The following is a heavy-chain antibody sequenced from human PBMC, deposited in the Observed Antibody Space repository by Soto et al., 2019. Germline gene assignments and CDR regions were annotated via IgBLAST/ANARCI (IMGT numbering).Heavy chain of an antibody. J-gene: IGHJ5*02. CDR3: AKDAYCSSTSCYSPTYNWFDP. Sequence: GGDLRLSSAASGFTFDYYAMHWVRQAPGKGLEWVSGISCNSGSIGYADSVNGRFTISRDNAKNSLYLQMNSLRAEDTALYYCAKDAYCSSTSCYSPTYNWFDPWGQGTLVTVSS. CDR1: GFTFDYYA. D-gene: IGHD2-2*01. CDR2: ISCNSGSI. V-gene: IGHV3-9*01.